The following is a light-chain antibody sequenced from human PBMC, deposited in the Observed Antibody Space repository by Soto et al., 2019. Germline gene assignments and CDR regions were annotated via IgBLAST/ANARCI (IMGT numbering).Light chain of an antibody. CDR2: AAA. Sequence: AIRMTQSPSQLSASTGDRVTFTCLAGRGISSYFAGYQQKPGKAPRLLIYAAASVQSGVASWFCGSGSGRDVTLTISCLQPEDFATYFCQQTYDTSWTFGQGTKVDIK. CDR1: RGISSY. CDR3: QQTYDTSWT. J-gene: IGKJ1*01. V-gene: IGKV1-8*01.